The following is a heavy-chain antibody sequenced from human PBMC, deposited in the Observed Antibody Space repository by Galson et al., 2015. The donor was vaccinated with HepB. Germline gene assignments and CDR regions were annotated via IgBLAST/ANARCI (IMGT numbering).Heavy chain of an antibody. CDR2: IKQDGSEK. CDR3: ARVFGVVIIPGEYAFDI. CDR1: GFTFSSYW. Sequence: SLRLSCAASGFTFSSYWMSWVRQAPGKGLEWVANIKQDGSEKYYVDSVKGRFTISRDNAKNSLYLQMNSLRAEDTAVYYCARVFGVVIIPGEYAFDIWGQGTMVTVSS. J-gene: IGHJ3*02. D-gene: IGHD3-3*01. V-gene: IGHV3-7*04.